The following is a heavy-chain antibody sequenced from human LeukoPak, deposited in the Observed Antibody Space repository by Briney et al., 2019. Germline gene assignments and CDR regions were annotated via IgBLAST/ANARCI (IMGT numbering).Heavy chain of an antibody. CDR2: INHSGST. CDR3: ARGDLRFSEWRYSYYAMDV. CDR1: GGSFSGYY. Sequence: SETLSLTCAVYGGSFSGYYWSWIRQPPGKGLEWIGKINHSGSTNYNPSLKSRVTLSVDTSKNQFSLKLSSVTAAATAVSYCARGDLRFSEWRYSYYAMDVWGQGTTVTVSS. V-gene: IGHV4-34*01. D-gene: IGHD3-3*01. J-gene: IGHJ6*02.